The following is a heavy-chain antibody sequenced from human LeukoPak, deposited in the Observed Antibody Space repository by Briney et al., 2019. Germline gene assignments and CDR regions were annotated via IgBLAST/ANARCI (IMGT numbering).Heavy chain of an antibody. CDR2: ISAYNGNT. J-gene: IGHJ4*02. CDR1: GYTFTSYG. CDR3: ARDYGSGSWASDDY. V-gene: IGHV1-18*01. D-gene: IGHD3-10*01. Sequence: ASVKVSCKASGYTFTSYGISWVRQAPGQGPEWMGWISAYNGNTNYAQKLQGRVTMTTDTSTSTAYMELRSLRSDDTAVYYCARDYGSGSWASDDYWGQGTLVTVSS.